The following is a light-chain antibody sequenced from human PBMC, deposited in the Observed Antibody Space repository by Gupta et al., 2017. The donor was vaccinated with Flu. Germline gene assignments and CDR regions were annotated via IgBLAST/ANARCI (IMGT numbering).Light chain of an antibody. CDR2: AAS. J-gene: IGKJ2*01. CDR1: QNISTY. CDR3: QQSESAPYT. V-gene: IGKV1-39*01. Sequence: PPSLSASVADSVIITCRASQNISTYLNWYQQKQGEAPNLLIYAASRVLSWVPSRFSGSGSGTXFTLTIXRLQPDDFATYYCQQSESAPYTFGXGTKVEIK.